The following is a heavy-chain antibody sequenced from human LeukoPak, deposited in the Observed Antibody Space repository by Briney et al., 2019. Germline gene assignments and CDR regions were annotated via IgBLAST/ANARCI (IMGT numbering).Heavy chain of an antibody. J-gene: IGHJ6*03. CDR3: ARARGAAAEGSANYYYYYYMDV. CDR2: INPNSGGT. V-gene: IGHV1-2*02. Sequence: ASVKVSCKASGYTFTGYYMHWVRQAPGQGLEWMGWINPNSGGTNYAQKFQGRVTMTRDTSISTAYMELSRLRSDDTAVYYCARARGAAAEGSANYYYYYYMDVWGKGTTVTVSS. CDR1: GYTFTGYY. D-gene: IGHD6-13*01.